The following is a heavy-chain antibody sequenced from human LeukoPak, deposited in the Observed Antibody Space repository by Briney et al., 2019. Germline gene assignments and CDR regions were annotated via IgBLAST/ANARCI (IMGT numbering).Heavy chain of an antibody. V-gene: IGHV4-39*01. D-gene: IGHD2-2*01. CDR2: IYYSGST. CDR1: GGSISSSSYY. Sequence: SETLSLTCTVSGGSISSSSYYWGWIRQPPGKGLEWIGSIYYSGSTYYNPSLKSRVTISVDTSKNRFSLKLSSVTAADTAVYYCARLHRHCSSTSCSDYWGQGTLVTVSS. J-gene: IGHJ4*02. CDR3: ARLHRHCSSTSCSDY.